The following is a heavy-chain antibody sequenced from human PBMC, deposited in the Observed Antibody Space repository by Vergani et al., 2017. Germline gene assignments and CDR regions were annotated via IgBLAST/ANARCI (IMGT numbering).Heavy chain of an antibody. Sequence: EVQLLESGGRFIQPGGSLRLSCGASGLTLSIYAMSCVRDATGKGLEGVSACSGCGGSTYYADSVKGRFTISRDNSKNTLYLQMNSLRAEDTAVYYCAKIAADYYDSSGYYSNYWGQGTLVTVSS. CDR3: AKIAADYYDSSGYYSNY. CDR2: CSGCGGST. J-gene: IGHJ4*02. CDR1: GLTLSIYA. V-gene: IGHV3-23*01. D-gene: IGHD3-22*01.